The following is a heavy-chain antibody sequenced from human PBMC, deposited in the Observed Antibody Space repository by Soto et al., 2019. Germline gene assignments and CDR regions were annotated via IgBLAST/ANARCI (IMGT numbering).Heavy chain of an antibody. CDR3: ARLAVAGTIDY. CDR1: GGTFSSYA. V-gene: IGHV1-69*13. CDR2: IIPIFGTA. J-gene: IGHJ4*02. Sequence: ASVKVSCKSSGGTFSSYAISCVRQAPGQGLEWMGGIIPIFGTANYAQKFQGRVTITADESTSTAYMELSSLRSEDTAVYYCARLAVAGTIDYWGQGTLVTVSS. D-gene: IGHD6-19*01.